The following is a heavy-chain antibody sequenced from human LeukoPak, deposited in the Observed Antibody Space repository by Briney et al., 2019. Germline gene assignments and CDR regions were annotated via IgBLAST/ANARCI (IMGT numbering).Heavy chain of an antibody. CDR1: GFSFSSYS. D-gene: IGHD4-17*01. Sequence: GGSLRLSCAASGFSFSSYSIHWVRQAPGKGLEWVGRIKSKTDGGTTDYAAPVKGRFTISRDDSKNTLYLQMNSLKTEDTAVYYCTTLPSYGDMDYWGQGTLVTVSS. CDR3: TTLPSYGDMDY. J-gene: IGHJ4*02. V-gene: IGHV3-15*01. CDR2: IKSKTDGGTT.